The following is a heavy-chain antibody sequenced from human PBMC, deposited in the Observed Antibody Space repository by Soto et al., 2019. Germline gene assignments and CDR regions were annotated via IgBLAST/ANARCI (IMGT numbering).Heavy chain of an antibody. D-gene: IGHD3-10*01. V-gene: IGHV3-15*01. CDR2: IKSTVDGGTT. CDR3: AKGYGPGSYYDY. CDR1: GFTFNNAW. J-gene: IGHJ4*02. Sequence: EVQLVESGGGLVQSGGSLRLSCAASGFTFNNAWMSWVRQAPGKGLEWVGRIKSTVDGGTTDYAAPVKGRFTISRDDSRNTLDLQMNSLKTEDTGVYYCAKGYGPGSYYDYWGQGTLVTVS.